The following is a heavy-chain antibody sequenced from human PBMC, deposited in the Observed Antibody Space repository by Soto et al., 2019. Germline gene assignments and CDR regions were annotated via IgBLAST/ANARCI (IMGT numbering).Heavy chain of an antibody. Sequence: SVKVSFKASGGTFSSYAISWVRQAPGQGLEWMGGIIPIFGTANYAQKFQGRVTITADKSTSTAYMELSSLRSEDTAVYYCARFSRSLNGMDVWGQGTTVTVS. V-gene: IGHV1-69*06. J-gene: IGHJ6*02. CDR2: IIPIFGTA. CDR3: ARFSRSLNGMDV. CDR1: GGTFSSYA.